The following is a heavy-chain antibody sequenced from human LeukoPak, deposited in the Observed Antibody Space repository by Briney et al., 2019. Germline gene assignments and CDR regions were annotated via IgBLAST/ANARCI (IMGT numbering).Heavy chain of an antibody. CDR2: ISSSGSTI. J-gene: IGHJ4*02. D-gene: IGHD3-9*01. CDR3: AKDRGKGRYFDWLLVAFDY. CDR1: GFTFSDYY. V-gene: IGHV3-11*01. Sequence: PGGSLRLSCAASGFTFSDYYMSWIRQAPGKGLEWVSYISSSGSTIYYADSVKGRFTISRDNAKNSLYLQMNSLRAEDTALYYCAKDRGKGRYFDWLLVAFDYWGQGTLVTVSS.